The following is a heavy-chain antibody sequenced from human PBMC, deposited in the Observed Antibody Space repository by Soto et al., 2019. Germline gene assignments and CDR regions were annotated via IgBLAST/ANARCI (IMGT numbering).Heavy chain of an antibody. Sequence: GGSLRLSCAAYGFTLSSYGMHWVRQAPGKGLEWVAVISYDGSNKYYADSVKGRFTISRDNSKNTLYLQMNSLRAEDTAVYYCAKDIVVVPAANYYYYGMDVWGQGTTVTVSS. CDR3: AKDIVVVPAANYYYYGMDV. J-gene: IGHJ6*02. CDR1: GFTLSSYG. V-gene: IGHV3-30*18. CDR2: ISYDGSNK. D-gene: IGHD2-2*01.